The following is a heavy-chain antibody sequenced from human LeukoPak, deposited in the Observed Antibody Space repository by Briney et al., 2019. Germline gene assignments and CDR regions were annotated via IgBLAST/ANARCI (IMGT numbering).Heavy chain of an antibody. D-gene: IGHD6-13*01. CDR2: INPNSGVT. V-gene: IGHV1-2*02. CDR3: AREWGEEQQLGGYNWFDS. Sequence: EASVKVSCKASGYTFTAYYMHWVRQAPGQGLEWMGWINPNSGVTKYAQKFQGRVTMTRDTSISTAYMELSRLRSDDTAAYYCAREWGEEQQLGGYNWFDSWGQGTLVTVSS. CDR1: GYTFTAYY. J-gene: IGHJ5*01.